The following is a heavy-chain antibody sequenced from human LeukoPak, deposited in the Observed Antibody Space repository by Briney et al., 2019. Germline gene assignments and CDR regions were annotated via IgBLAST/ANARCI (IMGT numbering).Heavy chain of an antibody. D-gene: IGHD3-22*01. J-gene: IGHJ4*02. CDR3: ARVLHKRNYDSSGYYVY. V-gene: IGHV3-23*01. CDR2: ITGSGGST. Sequence: PGGSLRLSCAASGFTFSNYAMSWVRQAPGKGLEWVSGITGSGGSTYYADSVKDRFTISRDNSKNTLYLQMNSLRAEDTAVYYCARVLHKRNYDSSGYYVYWGQGTLVTVSS. CDR1: GFTFSNYA.